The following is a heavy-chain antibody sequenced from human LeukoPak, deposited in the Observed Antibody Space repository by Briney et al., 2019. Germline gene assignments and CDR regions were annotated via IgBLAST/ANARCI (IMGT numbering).Heavy chain of an antibody. CDR1: GFTFSSYA. CDR2: ISGSGSNT. CDR3: AKFSPYGDNSY. Sequence: GGSLRLSCAASGFTFSSYAMSWVRQAPGKGLEWVSAISGSGSNTYYADSVKGGFTISRDNSKDTLYLQMNSLRVEDTAVYYCAKFSPYGDNSYWGQGTLVTVSS. J-gene: IGHJ4*02. V-gene: IGHV3-23*01. D-gene: IGHD4-23*01.